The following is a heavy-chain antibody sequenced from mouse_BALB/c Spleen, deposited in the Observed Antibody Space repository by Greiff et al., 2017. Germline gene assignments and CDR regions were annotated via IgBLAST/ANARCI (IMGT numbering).Heavy chain of an antibody. CDR3: ARPYSYGNYAMDY. D-gene: IGHD1-1*02. V-gene: IGHV1-80*01. CDR1: GYAFSSYW. CDR2: IYPGDGDT. Sequence: VQLQQSGAELVRPGSSVKISCKASGYAFSSYWMNWVKQRPGQGLEWIGQIYPGDGDTNYNGKFKGKATLTADKSSSTAYMQLSSLTSEDSAVYFCARPYSYGNYAMDYWGQGTSVTVSS. J-gene: IGHJ4*01.